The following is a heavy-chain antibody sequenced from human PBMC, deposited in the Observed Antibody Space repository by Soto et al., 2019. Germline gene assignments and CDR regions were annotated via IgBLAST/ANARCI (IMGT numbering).Heavy chain of an antibody. CDR3: ARARAYSSSWYGWFDP. V-gene: IGHV1-3*01. CDR1: GYTFTSYA. CDR2: INAGNGNT. J-gene: IGHJ5*02. D-gene: IGHD6-13*01. Sequence: GASVKVSCKASGYTFTSYAMHWVRQAPGHRLEWMGWINAGNGNTKYSQKFQGRVTITRDTSASTAYMELSSLRSEDTAVYYCARARAYSSSWYGWFDPWGQGTLVTVSS.